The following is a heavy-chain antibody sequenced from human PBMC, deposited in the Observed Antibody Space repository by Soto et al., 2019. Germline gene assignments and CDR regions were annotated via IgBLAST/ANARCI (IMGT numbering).Heavy chain of an antibody. CDR3: ARAPGIVVVVAATGFDY. CDR2: ISAYNGNT. D-gene: IGHD2-15*01. Sequence: RASVKVSCKASGCTFTSYGISWVRQAPGQGLEWMGWISAYNGNTNYAQKLQGRVTMTTDTSTSTAYMELRSLRSDDTAVYYCARAPGIVVVVAATGFDYWGQGTLVTVSS. J-gene: IGHJ4*02. V-gene: IGHV1-18*04. CDR1: GCTFTSYG.